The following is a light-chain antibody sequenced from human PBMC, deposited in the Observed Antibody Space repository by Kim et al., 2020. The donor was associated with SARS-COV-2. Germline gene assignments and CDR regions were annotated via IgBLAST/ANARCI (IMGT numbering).Light chain of an antibody. V-gene: IGLV2-14*04. CDR1: GGDVGNYKY. CDR2: DVN. CDR3: SSYIGNSKMV. Sequence: GQSITISCTGTGGDVGNYKYVSWYQQYPNKAPQLMIYDVNKRPSGVSDRLSGSKSGNTAFLAISGLQAEDEADYYCSSYIGNSKMVFGGGTQLTVL. J-gene: IGLJ2*01.